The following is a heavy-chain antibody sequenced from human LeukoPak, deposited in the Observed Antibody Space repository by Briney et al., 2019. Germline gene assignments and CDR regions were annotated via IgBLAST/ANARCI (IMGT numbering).Heavy chain of an antibody. CDR1: GYTFTSYY. Sequence: ASVKVSCKASGYTFTSYYMHWVRQAPGQGLEWMGIINPSGGSTSYAQKFQGRVTMTRDMSTSTVYMELSRLRSEDTAVYYCARTSLPTRAFDIWGQGTMVTVSS. V-gene: IGHV1-46*01. CDR3: ARTSLPTRAFDI. J-gene: IGHJ3*02. CDR2: INPSGGST.